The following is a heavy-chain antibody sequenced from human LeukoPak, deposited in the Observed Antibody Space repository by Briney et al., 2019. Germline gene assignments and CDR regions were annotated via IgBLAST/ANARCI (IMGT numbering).Heavy chain of an antibody. V-gene: IGHV3-30*02. CDR1: GFSFSSSA. J-gene: IGHJ4*02. D-gene: IGHD4-17*01. CDR3: AARRLTVTTEIDY. CDR2: IHYDGYSN. Sequence: GGSLRLSCAASGFSFSSSAIHWVRQAPGKGLDWVAFIHYDGYSNYYADSVKGRFTISRDNSKNTAYLQMNSLTPEDTAVYYCAARRLTVTTEIDYWGQGTLVTVSS.